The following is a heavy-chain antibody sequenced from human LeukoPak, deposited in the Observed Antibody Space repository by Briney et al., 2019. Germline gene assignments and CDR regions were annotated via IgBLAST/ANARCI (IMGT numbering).Heavy chain of an antibody. CDR2: IHTRGTT. J-gene: IGHJ4*02. V-gene: IGHV4-61*02. CDR3: ARAPEYGWGSYLLY. D-gene: IGHD3-10*01. CDR1: GSSISSGVYY. Sequence: PSETLSLTCTVSGSSISSGVYYWSWIRQPAGKGLEWIGRIHTRGTTNDNPSVKSRVSISVDTPKSHFSLNLSSVTAADTGVYYCARAPEYGWGSYLLYWGQGIQVTVSS.